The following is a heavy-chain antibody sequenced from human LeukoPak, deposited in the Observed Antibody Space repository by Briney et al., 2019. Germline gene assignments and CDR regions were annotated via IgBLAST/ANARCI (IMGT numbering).Heavy chain of an antibody. CDR1: GFPFSSYS. Sequence: GGSLRLSCAAPGFPFSSYSMNWVRQAPGKGLEWVSFISTSSSYIHDADSVKGRFTISRDNAKNSLYLQMNSLRAEDTAVYYCARVAVASKRFYNYMDVWGEGTTVTISS. V-gene: IGHV3-21*01. CDR2: ISTSSSYI. D-gene: IGHD6-19*01. CDR3: ARVAVASKRFYNYMDV. J-gene: IGHJ6*03.